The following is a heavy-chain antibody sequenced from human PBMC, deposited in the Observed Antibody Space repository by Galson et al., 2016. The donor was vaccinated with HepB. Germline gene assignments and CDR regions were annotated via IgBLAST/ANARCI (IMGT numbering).Heavy chain of an antibody. J-gene: IGHJ6*02. CDR2: IWHGGSNK. Sequence: SLRLSCAASGFTFSNAWMNWVRQAPGKGLEWVAVIWHGGSNKYYADSVKGRFNISRDSSTLYLQMNSLRAEDTAVYYCARDGRRGYDMDVWGQGTTVTVSS. CDR3: ARDGRRGYDMDV. V-gene: IGHV3-33*08. CDR1: GFTFSNAW.